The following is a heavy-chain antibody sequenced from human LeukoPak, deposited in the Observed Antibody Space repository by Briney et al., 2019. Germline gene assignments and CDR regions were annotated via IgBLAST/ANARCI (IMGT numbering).Heavy chain of an antibody. V-gene: IGHV1-46*01. CDR3: ARDPRQYQLLWEGAWFDP. J-gene: IGHJ5*02. CDR2: INPSGGST. D-gene: IGHD2-2*01. CDR1: GYTFTSYY. Sequence: GASVKVSCKASGYTFTSYYMHWVRQAPGQGLERMGIINPSGGSTSYAQKFQGRVTMTRDTSTSTVYMELSSLRSEDTAVYYCARDPRQYQLLWEGAWFDPWGQGTLVTVSS.